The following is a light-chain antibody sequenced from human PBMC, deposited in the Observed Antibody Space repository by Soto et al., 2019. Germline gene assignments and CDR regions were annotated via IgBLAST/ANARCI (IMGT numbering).Light chain of an antibody. CDR3: QQRSNRPLT. CDR1: QSVSRY. J-gene: IGKJ5*01. V-gene: IGKV3-11*01. Sequence: IVLTQSPATRSLSPVERATLSFRASQSVSRYLAWYQQKPGQAPRLLIYDASNRATGIPARFSGSGSGTDFTLTITRLEPEDFAVYYCQQRSNRPLTFGQGTRLENK. CDR2: DAS.